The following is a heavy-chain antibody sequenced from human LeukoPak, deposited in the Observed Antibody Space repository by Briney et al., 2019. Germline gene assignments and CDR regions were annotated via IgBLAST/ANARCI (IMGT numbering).Heavy chain of an antibody. CDR2: ISSSRTSK. Sequence: GGALRLSCVVSGFTFSNYSMNWVRQAPGKGLEWVSYISSSRTSKYYADSVKCRFIISRDSAKNSLYLQMNTLRVEDTAVYYCARSWGAAYYYYMDVWGKGTTVTVSS. D-gene: IGHD3-16*01. CDR1: GFTFSNYS. V-gene: IGHV3-48*01. CDR3: ARSWGAAYYYYMDV. J-gene: IGHJ6*03.